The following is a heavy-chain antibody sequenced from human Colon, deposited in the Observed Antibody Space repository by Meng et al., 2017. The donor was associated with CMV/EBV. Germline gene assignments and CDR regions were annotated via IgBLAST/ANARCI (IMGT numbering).Heavy chain of an antibody. V-gene: IGHV1-69*12. CDR1: GGTFDTST. CDR2: IIPMFGSP. J-gene: IGHJ5*02. CDR3: ARGKQAGFDL. D-gene: IGHD6-13*01. Sequence: QVLHVPSGAEVKKPGSSGKVSCKASGGTFDTSTFNWVRQAPGQGLEWMGGIIPMFGSPSYSQKFRGRVTITADELEVNSLRSEDTAVYYCARGKQAGFDLWGQGTLVTVSS.